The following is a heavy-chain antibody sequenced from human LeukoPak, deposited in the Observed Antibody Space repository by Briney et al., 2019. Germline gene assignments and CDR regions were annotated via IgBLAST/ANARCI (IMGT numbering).Heavy chain of an antibody. CDR2: IKIGGTNT. Sequence: GGALRLACAASGFTFNYYYMSWIRQAPGKGLEWVSYIKIGGTNTHYAASVKGRFTISRDNAKKSLYLEMNNLRAEDTAVYYCATDGAGFDTWGQGVLVTVSS. CDR3: ATDGAGFDT. CDR1: GFTFNYYY. V-gene: IGHV3-11*01. J-gene: IGHJ5*02.